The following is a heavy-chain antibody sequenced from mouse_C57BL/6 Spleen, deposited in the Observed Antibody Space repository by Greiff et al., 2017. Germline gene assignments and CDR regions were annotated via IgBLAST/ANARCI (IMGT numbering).Heavy chain of an antibody. D-gene: IGHD2-4*01. CDR1: GYTFTSYG. Sequence: EVKVVESGAELVRPGSSVKMSCKTSGYTFTSYGINWVKQRPGQGLEWIGYIYIGNGYTEYNEKFKGKATLTSDTSSSTAYMQLSSLTSEDSAIYFCARERVEYDYDMDYWGQGTSVTVSS. J-gene: IGHJ4*01. CDR3: ARERVEYDYDMDY. CDR2: IYIGNGYT. V-gene: IGHV1-58*01.